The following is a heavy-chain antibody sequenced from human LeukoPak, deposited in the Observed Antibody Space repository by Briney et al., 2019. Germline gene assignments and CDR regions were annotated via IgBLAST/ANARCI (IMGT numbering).Heavy chain of an antibody. Sequence: GESLKISCKGSGXSFNNYWIGWVRQMPGKGLEWMGNIYPGDSDTRYSPSFQGQVTISADKSISTAYLQWSSLKASDTAMYYCARRRGDGYNSPFDYWGQGTLVTVSS. CDR1: GXSFNNYW. D-gene: IGHD5-24*01. CDR3: ARRRGDGYNSPFDY. CDR2: IYPGDSDT. V-gene: IGHV5-51*01. J-gene: IGHJ4*02.